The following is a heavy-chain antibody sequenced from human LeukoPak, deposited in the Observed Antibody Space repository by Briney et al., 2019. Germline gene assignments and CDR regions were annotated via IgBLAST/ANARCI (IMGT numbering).Heavy chain of an antibody. D-gene: IGHD2-8*01. CDR2: IYYSGST. J-gene: IGHJ4*02. V-gene: IGHV4-39*01. CDR3: ARGQLSSTNCTNGVCLDY. Sequence: TSETLSLTCTVSGGAISSSSYYWGWIRQPPGTGLEWIGSIYYSGSTYYNPSLKSRVTISVDTSKNQFSLKLSSVTAADTAVYYCARGQLSSTNCTNGVCLDYWGQGTLVTVSS. CDR1: GGAISSSSYY.